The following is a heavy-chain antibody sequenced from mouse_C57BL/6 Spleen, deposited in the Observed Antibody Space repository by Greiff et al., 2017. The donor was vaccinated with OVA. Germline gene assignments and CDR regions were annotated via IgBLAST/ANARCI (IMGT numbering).Heavy chain of an antibody. J-gene: IGHJ3*01. D-gene: IGHD1-1*01. V-gene: IGHV1-55*01. Sequence: QVQLQQPGAELVKPGASVKLSCKASGYTFTSYCITWVKQRPGQGLEWIGDIYPGSGSTNYNEKFKSKATMTVDTSSSTAYMQLSSLTSEDSAVYYCARREDYYGSSWFAYWGQGTLVTVSA. CDR1: GYTFTSYC. CDR2: IYPGSGST. CDR3: ARREDYYGSSWFAY.